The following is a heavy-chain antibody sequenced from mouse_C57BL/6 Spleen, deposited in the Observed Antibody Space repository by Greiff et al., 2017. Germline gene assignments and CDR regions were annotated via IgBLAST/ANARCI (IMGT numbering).Heavy chain of an antibody. CDR2: INPGSGGT. Sequence: QVQLQQSGAELVRPGTSVKVSCKASGYAFTNYLLEWVKQRPGQGLEWIGVINPGSGGTNYNEKFKGKATLTADKSSSTAYMQLSSLTSEDSAVYFCASLYGSSSYWYFDVWGTGTTGTVSS. CDR3: ASLYGSSSYWYFDV. D-gene: IGHD1-1*01. V-gene: IGHV1-54*01. J-gene: IGHJ1*03. CDR1: GYAFTNYL.